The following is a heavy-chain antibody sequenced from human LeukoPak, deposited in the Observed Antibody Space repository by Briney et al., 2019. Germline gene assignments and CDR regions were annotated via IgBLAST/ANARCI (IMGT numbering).Heavy chain of an antibody. D-gene: IGHD2-2*01. CDR2: IYTSGST. CDR1: GGSISSYY. Sequence: SETLSLTCTVSGGSISSYYWSWLRQPAGKGLEWIGRIYTSGSTNYNPSLKSRVTMSVDTSKNQFSLKLSSVTAADTAVYYCAREALGYCSSTSCYGGFDPWGQGTLVTVSS. J-gene: IGHJ5*02. V-gene: IGHV4-4*07. CDR3: AREALGYCSSTSCYGGFDP.